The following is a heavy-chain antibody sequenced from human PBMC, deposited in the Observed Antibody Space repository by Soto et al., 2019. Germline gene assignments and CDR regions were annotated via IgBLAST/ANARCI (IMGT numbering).Heavy chain of an antibody. V-gene: IGHV3-30*18. D-gene: IGHD2-21*02. CDR1: GFTFSSYG. J-gene: IGHJ3*02. CDR2: ISYDGSNK. Sequence: GGSLRLSCAASGFTFSSYGMHWVRQAPGKGLEWVAVISYDGSNKYCADSVKGRFTISRDNSKNTLYLQMNSLRAEDTAVYYCAKAMVVVTAISGGGGFDKWGQGTLVTVSS. CDR3: AKAMVVVTAISGGGGFDK.